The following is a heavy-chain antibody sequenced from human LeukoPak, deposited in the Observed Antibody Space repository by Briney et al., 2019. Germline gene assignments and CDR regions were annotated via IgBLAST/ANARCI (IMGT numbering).Heavy chain of an antibody. V-gene: IGHV4-59*01. J-gene: IGHJ4*02. Sequence: PSETLSLTCTVSGGSIISYYWSWIRQPPGKGLEWIGYIYYSGSTNYNPSLKSRVTISVDTSKNQFSLKLSSVTAADTAVYYCARLDSGSCLGHWGQGTLVTVSS. CDR3: ARLDSGSCLGH. CDR1: GGSIISYY. CDR2: IYYSGST. D-gene: IGHD1-26*01.